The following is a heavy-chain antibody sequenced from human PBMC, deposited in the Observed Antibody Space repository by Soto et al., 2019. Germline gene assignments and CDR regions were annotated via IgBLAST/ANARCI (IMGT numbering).Heavy chain of an antibody. Sequence: GGSLRLSCAASGFTFSSYAMSWVRQAPGKGLEWVSAISGSGGSTYYADSVKGRFTISRDNFKNTVFLQMNSLGAEDTAVYYCAGQYCDSSTCYALYWGQGTLVTVSS. D-gene: IGHD2-2*01. CDR1: GFTFSSYA. J-gene: IGHJ4*02. CDR2: ISGSGGST. V-gene: IGHV3-23*01. CDR3: AGQYCDSSTCYALY.